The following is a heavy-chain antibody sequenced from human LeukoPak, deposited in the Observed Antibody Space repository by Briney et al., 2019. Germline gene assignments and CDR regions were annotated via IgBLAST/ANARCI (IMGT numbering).Heavy chain of an antibody. V-gene: IGHV3-23*01. CDR1: GFTFSSYA. Sequence: GGSLRLSCAASGFTFSSYAMSWVRQAPGKGLEWVSAISTSGGSTYYADSVKGRFTISRDNSKNTLYLQMNSLRAEDTAVYYCATPPTIATTVGNYWGQGTLVTVSS. CDR3: ATPPTIATTVGNY. CDR2: ISTSGGST. J-gene: IGHJ4*02. D-gene: IGHD6-13*01.